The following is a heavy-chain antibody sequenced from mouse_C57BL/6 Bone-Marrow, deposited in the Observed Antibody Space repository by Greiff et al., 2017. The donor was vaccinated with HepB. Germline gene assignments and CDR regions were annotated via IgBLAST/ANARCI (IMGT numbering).Heavy chain of an antibody. J-gene: IGHJ3*01. CDR2: IYPRSGNT. CDR1: GYTFTSYG. Sequence: QVQLQQSGAELARPGASVKLSCKASGYTFTSYGISWVKQRTGQGLEWIGEIYPRSGNTYYNEKFKGKATLTADKSSGTAYMELRSLTSEDSAVYFCAREDYYGSSPFAYWGQGTLVTVSA. V-gene: IGHV1-81*01. D-gene: IGHD1-1*01. CDR3: AREDYYGSSPFAY.